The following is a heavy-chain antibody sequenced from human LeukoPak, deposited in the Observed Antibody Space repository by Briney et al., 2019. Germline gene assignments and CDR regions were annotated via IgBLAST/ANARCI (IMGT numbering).Heavy chain of an antibody. D-gene: IGHD3-10*02. J-gene: IGHJ6*04. Sequence: GGSLRLSCTAYGFTFSTYEMNWVRQAPGKGLEWVSYISSSGSTIYYADSVKGRFTISRDNAKNSLYLQMNSLRAEDTAVYYCAELGITMIGGVWGKGTTVTISS. CDR2: ISSSGSTI. CDR3: AELGITMIGGV. CDR1: GFTFSTYE. V-gene: IGHV3-48*03.